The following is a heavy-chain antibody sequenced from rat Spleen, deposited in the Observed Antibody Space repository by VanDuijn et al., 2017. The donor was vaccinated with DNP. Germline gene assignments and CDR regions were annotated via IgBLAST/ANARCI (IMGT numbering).Heavy chain of an antibody. V-gene: IGHV4-2*01. CDR2: INKDGNTI. CDR3: TRMGYYGYKGY. Sequence: VQLVESGGGLVQPGRSLKLSCAASGFNFTDYWMGWVRQAPGKGLEWIGEINKDGNTINYTPSLKDKFTISRDNAQNTLYLQMSTLGSEDTAIYYCTRMGYYGYKGYWGQGVMVTVSS. D-gene: IGHD1-9*01. J-gene: IGHJ2*01. CDR1: GFNFTDYW.